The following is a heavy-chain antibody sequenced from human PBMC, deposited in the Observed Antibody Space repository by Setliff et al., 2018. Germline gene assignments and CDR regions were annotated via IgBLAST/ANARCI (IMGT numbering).Heavy chain of an antibody. CDR2: IKSKADGGTA. CDR3: ATRLGDF. J-gene: IGHJ4*02. CDR1: GFAFSDAW. V-gene: IGHV3-15*01. Sequence: GGSLRLSCAASGFAFSDAWMNWVRQAPGKGLEWVGRIKSKADGGTADFAAPVKGRFTISRDDSKNTMSLQMNSLKTEDTAVYFCATRLGDFWGQGTLVTVSS.